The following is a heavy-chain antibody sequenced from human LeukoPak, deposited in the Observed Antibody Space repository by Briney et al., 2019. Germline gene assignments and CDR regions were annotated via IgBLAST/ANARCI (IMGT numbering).Heavy chain of an antibody. D-gene: IGHD3-10*01. CDR1: GFTFNNYN. CDR2: ISSSSSHI. V-gene: IGHV3-21*01. J-gene: IGHJ4*02. Sequence: PGGSLRLSCAASGFTFNNYNMNWVRQAPGKGLEWVSSISSSSSHIYYADSVKGRFTISRDSAKNSLYLQMNSLRAEDTAVYYCARVGSGTYYNYFDYWGQGTLVTVSS. CDR3: ARVGSGTYYNYFDY.